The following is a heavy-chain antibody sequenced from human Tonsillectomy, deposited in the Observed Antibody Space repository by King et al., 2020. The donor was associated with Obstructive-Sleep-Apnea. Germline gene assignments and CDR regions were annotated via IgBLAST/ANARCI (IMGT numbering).Heavy chain of an antibody. CDR2: IYYSGGT. V-gene: IGHV4-59*01. D-gene: IGHD4-11*01. Sequence: QLQESGPGLVKPSETLSLTCTVSGGSISSYYWSWIRQPPGKGLEWIGYIYYSGGTNYNPSLKSRVTISVDTSKNQFSLKLSSVTAADTAVYYCARGSMTTVTNWGQGTLVTVST. CDR3: ARGSMTTVTN. CDR1: GGSISSYY. J-gene: IGHJ4*02.